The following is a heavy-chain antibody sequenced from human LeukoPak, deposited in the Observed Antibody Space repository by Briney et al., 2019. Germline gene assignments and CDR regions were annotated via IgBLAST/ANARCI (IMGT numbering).Heavy chain of an antibody. J-gene: IGHJ4*02. V-gene: IGHV1-18*01. D-gene: IGHD4-23*01. CDR1: GYTFTTYG. Sequence: ASLKVSCKSSGYTFTTYGISWVRQAPGQGLEWMGWISAYNGNTNYAQKLQGRVTMTTDTSTSTAYMELRSLRSDDTAVYYCASQRPQKDYGGNSYFDCWGQGTLVTVSS. CDR3: ASQRPQKDYGGNSYFDC. CDR2: ISAYNGNT.